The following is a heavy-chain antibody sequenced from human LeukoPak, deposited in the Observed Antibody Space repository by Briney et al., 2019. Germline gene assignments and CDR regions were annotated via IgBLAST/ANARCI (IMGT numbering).Heavy chain of an antibody. D-gene: IGHD3-9*01. V-gene: IGHV3-21*01. CDR3: ARWSSTIFWSPHEYYFDY. Sequence: PSETLSLTCTVSGGSISSSSYYWGWIRQPPGKGLEWVSSISSSSSYIYYADSVKGRFTISRDNAKNSLYLQMNSLRAEDTAVYYCARWSSTIFWSPHEYYFDYWGQGTLVTVSS. CDR1: GGSISSSS. CDR2: ISSSSSYI. J-gene: IGHJ4*02.